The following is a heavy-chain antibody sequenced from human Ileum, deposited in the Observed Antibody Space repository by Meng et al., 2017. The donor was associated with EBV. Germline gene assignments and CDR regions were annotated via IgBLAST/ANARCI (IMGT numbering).Heavy chain of an antibody. J-gene: IGHJ4*02. CDR3: AKANDYSLNS. CDR1: VDSISDRRL. D-gene: IGHD4-11*01. CDR2: MHPSGST. Sequence: QWRRSGQGWVKPLGTLSLSFAVSVDSISDRRLRTRVRQPPEKGLWWIGEMHPSGSTYYNPSLKSRVTISLDTFNNQFFLRLTSLTAADTAVYYCAKANDYSLNSWGQGTLVTVSS. V-gene: IGHV4-4*03.